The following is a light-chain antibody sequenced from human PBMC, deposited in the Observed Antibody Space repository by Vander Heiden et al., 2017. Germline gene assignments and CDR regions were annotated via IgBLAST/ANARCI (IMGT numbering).Light chain of an antibody. Sequence: DIRMTQAPSSLSASVGDRVTIPCRASQSISTYLNRYQQRPGKAPKLLTYAASSLQSGVPSRFSGSGSGTDFTLTISSLQPEDFATYYCKQSYSTSCTFGQGTKLEIK. J-gene: IGKJ2*02. CDR3: KQSYSTSCT. V-gene: IGKV1-39*01. CDR2: AAS. CDR1: QSISTY.